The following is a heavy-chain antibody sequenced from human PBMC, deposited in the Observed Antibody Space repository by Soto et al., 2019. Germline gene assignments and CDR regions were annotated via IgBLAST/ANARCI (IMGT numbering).Heavy chain of an antibody. CDR1: GFTFTRYS. J-gene: IGHJ4*02. V-gene: IGHV3-21*06. CDR2: TSSTTNYI. CDR3: ARESEDLTSNFDY. Sequence: GGSLRLSCAASGFTFTRYSMNWVRQAPGKGLEWVSSTSSTTNYIYYGDSMKGRFTISRDNAKNSLYLEMNSLRAEDTAVYYCARESEDLTSNFDYWGQGTLVTVSS.